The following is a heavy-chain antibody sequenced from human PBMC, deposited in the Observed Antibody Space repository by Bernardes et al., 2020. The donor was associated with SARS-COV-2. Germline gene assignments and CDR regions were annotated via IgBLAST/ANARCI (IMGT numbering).Heavy chain of an antibody. Sequence: SETLSLTCGVSGGSISSSDWWSWVRQPPGKGLEWIGEIFRTGSTNYNPSLKSRAILSVDKSKNHFSLRLSSVTAADTAVYYCARVPAGFSVAAAPFDPWGQGTLVIVSS. CDR2: IFRTGST. V-gene: IGHV4-4*02. D-gene: IGHD6-13*01. J-gene: IGHJ5*02. CDR3: ARVPAGFSVAAAPFDP. CDR1: GGSISSSDW.